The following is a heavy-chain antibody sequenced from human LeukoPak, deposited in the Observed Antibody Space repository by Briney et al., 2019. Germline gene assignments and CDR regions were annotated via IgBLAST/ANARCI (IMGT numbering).Heavy chain of an antibody. CDR2: IQSKTDGGTT. D-gene: IGHD3-10*01. CDR3: ATLTVRGVINI. CDR1: GFTFSNTW. J-gene: IGHJ4*02. Sequence: PGGSLRLSCAASGFTFSNTWMNWLRHAPGKGLEWVGRIQSKTDGGTTQYAAPMKDRFTISRDDSKTTLYLQMNSPKTEGTAVYYCATLTVRGVINIWGQGTLVTVSS. V-gene: IGHV3-15*06.